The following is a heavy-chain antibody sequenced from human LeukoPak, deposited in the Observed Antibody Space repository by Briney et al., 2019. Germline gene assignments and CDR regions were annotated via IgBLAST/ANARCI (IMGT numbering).Heavy chain of an antibody. CDR1: GFTFSSSA. Sequence: GGSLRLSCAASGFTFSSSAMSWVRQAPGKGLEWVSGINGSGGSTYYAASVKGRFTISRDNSKNTVHLQMNSLRADDTAVYYCAKTGSGKGYWGQGTLVTVSS. D-gene: IGHD3-10*01. J-gene: IGHJ4*02. CDR3: AKTGSGKGY. CDR2: INGSGGST. V-gene: IGHV3-23*01.